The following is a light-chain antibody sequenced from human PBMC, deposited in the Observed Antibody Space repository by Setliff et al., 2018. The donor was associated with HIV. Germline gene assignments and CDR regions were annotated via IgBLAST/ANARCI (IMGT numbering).Light chain of an antibody. J-gene: IGLJ1*01. V-gene: IGLV1-44*01. Sequence: QSVLTQPPSASGTPGQLVTISCSVRRSNIGRRTVNWYQPVPGIAPKLLLYSQNQRPSGVPDRFSASKSGTSASLAISGLQSDDEADSYCSAWDDSLNACVLGKGTKVTV. CDR2: SQN. CDR3: SAWDDSLNACV. CDR1: RSNIGRRT.